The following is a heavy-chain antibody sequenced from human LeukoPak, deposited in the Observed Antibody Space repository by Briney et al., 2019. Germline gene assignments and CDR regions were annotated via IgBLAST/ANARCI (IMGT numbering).Heavy chain of an antibody. J-gene: IGHJ6*03. Sequence: ASVKVSCKASGYTLTGYYMHWVRQAPGQGLEWMGWINPNSGGTNYAQKFRGRVTMTRDTAISTAYMELSRLRSDDTAVYYCARDQVVVVPAASQDYYYMDVWGKGTTVTISS. CDR1: GYTLTGYY. V-gene: IGHV1-2*02. D-gene: IGHD2-2*01. CDR3: ARDQVVVVPAASQDYYYMDV. CDR2: INPNSGGT.